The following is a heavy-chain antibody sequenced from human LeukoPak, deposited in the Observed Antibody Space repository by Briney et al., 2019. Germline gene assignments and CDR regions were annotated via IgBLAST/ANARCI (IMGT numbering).Heavy chain of an antibody. D-gene: IGHD2-15*01. CDR1: GFTLSSYA. CDR2: ISYDGSNK. Sequence: GRSLRLSCAASGFTLSSYAMHWVRQAPGKGLEWVAVISYDGSNKYYADSVKGRFTISRDNSKNTLYLQMNSLRAEDTAVYYCARWWTLWGQGTLVTVPS. V-gene: IGHV3-30*04. CDR3: ARWWTL. J-gene: IGHJ4*02.